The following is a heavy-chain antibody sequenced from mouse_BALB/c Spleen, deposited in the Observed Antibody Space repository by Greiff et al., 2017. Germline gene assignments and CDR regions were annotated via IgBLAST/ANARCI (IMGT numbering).Heavy chain of an antibody. D-gene: IGHD2-3*01. CDR3: ARDPLYDGYYVPHAMDY. CDR2: IWAGGST. J-gene: IGHJ4*01. V-gene: IGHV2-9*02. CDR1: GFSLTSYG. Sequence: QVKLQESGPGLVAPSQSLSITCTVSGFSLTSYGVHWVRQPPGKGLEWLGVIWAGGSTNYNSALMSRLSISKDNSKSQVFLKMNSLQTDDTAMYYCARDPLYDGYYVPHAMDYWGQGTSVTVSS.